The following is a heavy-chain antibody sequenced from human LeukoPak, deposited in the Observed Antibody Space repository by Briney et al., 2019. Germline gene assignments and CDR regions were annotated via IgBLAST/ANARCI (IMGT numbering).Heavy chain of an antibody. D-gene: IGHD1-26*01. CDR3: ARRGSYYGDSMDY. Sequence: GGSLRLSCAASGFTFSSYGMHWVRQAPGKGLEWVAVIWYDGSNKYYADSVKGRFTISRDNSKNTLYLHMGSLRAEDMAVYYCARRGSYYGDSMDYWGQGTLVTVSS. J-gene: IGHJ4*02. V-gene: IGHV3-33*01. CDR2: IWYDGSNK. CDR1: GFTFSSYG.